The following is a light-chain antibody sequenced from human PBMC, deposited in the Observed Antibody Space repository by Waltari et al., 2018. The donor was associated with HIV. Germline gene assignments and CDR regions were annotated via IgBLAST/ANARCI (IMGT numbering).Light chain of an antibody. CDR1: KLGDKY. CDR3: QASDTWTV. J-gene: IGLJ2*01. V-gene: IGLV3-1*01. Sequence: SYELTQPPSVSVSPGQTASITCSGDKLGDKYVSWYQQRPGQSPVLLIYQDTKRPSGIPGRFAGSNSGNTATLTISGAQAMDESDYYCQASDTWTVFGGGTKLTVL. CDR2: QDT.